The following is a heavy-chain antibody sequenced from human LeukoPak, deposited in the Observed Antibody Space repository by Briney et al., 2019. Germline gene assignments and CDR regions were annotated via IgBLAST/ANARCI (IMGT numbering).Heavy chain of an antibody. V-gene: IGHV4-39*07. D-gene: IGHD3-22*01. CDR3: ARECRAYYDSSGWTYYFDY. CDR2: IYYSGST. CDR1: GGSISSSSYY. J-gene: IGHJ4*02. Sequence: KPSETLSLTCTVSGGSISSSSYYWGWIRQPPGKGLEWIGSIYYSGSTYYNPSLKSRVTISVDTSKNQFSLKLSSVTAADTAVYYCARECRAYYDSSGWTYYFDYWGQGTLVTVSS.